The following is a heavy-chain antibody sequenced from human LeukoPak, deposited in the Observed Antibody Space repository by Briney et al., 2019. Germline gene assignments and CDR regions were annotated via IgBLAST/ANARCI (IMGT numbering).Heavy chain of an antibody. CDR1: GDSISGYY. CDR3: ARDHHETGTYSFDY. D-gene: IGHD2-21*01. V-gene: IGHV4-59*12. J-gene: IGHJ4*02. CDR2: IYYSGST. Sequence: SETLSHTCTVSGDSISGYYWSWIRQPPGKGLELIGYIYYSGSTTYNPSLKSRVTISVDTSKNQFSLKLSSVTAADTAVYYCARDHHETGTYSFDYWGQGTLVTVSS.